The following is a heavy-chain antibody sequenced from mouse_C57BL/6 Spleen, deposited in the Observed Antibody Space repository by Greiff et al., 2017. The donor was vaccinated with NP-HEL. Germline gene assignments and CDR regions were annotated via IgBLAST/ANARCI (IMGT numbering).Heavy chain of an antibody. Sequence: DVKLQESGGGLVQPKGSLKLSCAASGFSFNTYAMNWVRQAPGKGLEWVARIRSKSNNYATYYADSVKDRFTISRDDSESMLYLQMNNLKTEDTAMYYCVRQTGSYAMDYWGQGTSVTVSS. V-gene: IGHV10-1*01. CDR2: IRSKSNNYAT. CDR3: VRQTGSYAMDY. CDR1: GFSFNTYA. D-gene: IGHD4-1*01. J-gene: IGHJ4*01.